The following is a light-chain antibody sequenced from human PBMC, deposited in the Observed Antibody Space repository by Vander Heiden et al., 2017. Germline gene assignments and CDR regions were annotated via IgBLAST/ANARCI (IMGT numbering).Light chain of an antibody. Sequence: SYELTQPPSVSVPPGQTASITCTGDDLGQHNICWSQQKSSQPPVLGKYEDTKRPTGIPERFSGANAGNTATLTISGTQAMDEGDYYCQTWDRSTVAFGGGTRLTVL. CDR1: DLGQHN. V-gene: IGLV3-1*01. J-gene: IGLJ2*01. CDR2: EDT. CDR3: QTWDRSTVA.